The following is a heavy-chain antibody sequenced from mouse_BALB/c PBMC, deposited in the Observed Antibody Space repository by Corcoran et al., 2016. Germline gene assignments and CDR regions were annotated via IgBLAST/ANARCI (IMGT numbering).Heavy chain of an antibody. V-gene: IGHV9-1*02. CDR3: ARGSSCYDY. CDR1: GYTFTNSG. CDR2: INTYTGEP. Sequence: QIQLVQSGPELKKPGETVKISCKASGYTFTNSGMNWVKQAPGKGLKWMGWINTYTGEPTYADDFKGRFAFSLETSASTAYLQINNLKNEDMATYFCARGSSCYDYWGQGTTLTVSS. J-gene: IGHJ2*01. D-gene: IGHD3-1*01.